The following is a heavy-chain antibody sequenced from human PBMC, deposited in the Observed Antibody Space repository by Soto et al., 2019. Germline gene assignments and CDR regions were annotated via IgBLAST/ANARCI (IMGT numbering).Heavy chain of an antibody. V-gene: IGHV3-23*01. CDR2: IRRNRDDT. D-gene: IGHD3-3*01. CDR3: APISYAVWGRYTDFNY. J-gene: IGHJ4*02. CDR1: GFTLSTRA. Sequence: PGRSMRLFCAPSGFTLSTRAMSWVRQAPGKGLGWVSAIRRNRDDTFYADSVQGRVTISRDDSKNTVYLKMSSLSTDETTLYYCAPISYAVWGRYTDFNYWGQGTLVTVSS.